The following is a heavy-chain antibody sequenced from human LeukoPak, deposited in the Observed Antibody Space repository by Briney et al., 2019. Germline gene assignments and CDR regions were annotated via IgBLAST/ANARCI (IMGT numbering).Heavy chain of an antibody. D-gene: IGHD3-22*01. CDR1: GGSISSSSYY. V-gene: IGHV4-61*05. Sequence: SETLSLTCTVSGGSISSSSYYWGWIRQPPGKGLEWIGYIYYSGSTNYNPSLKSRVTISVDTSKNQFSLKLSSVTAADTAVYYCARTVRDSSGYYYVGRVGDAFDIWGQGTMVTVSS. CDR3: ARTVRDSSGYYYVGRVGDAFDI. J-gene: IGHJ3*02. CDR2: IYYSGST.